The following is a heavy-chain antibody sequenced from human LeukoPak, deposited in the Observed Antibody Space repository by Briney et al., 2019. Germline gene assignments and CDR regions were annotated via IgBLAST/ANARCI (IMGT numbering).Heavy chain of an antibody. CDR3: ASRRQLAQYYYYGMAV. CDR1: GGSFRGYY. J-gene: IGHJ6*02. Sequence: PSETLSLTRAVYGGSFRGYYWNWIRQPPGKGLEWIGEVNHSGSTNYNPSLKSRVTISVDMSKNQFSLKLTSVTAADTAVYYCASRRQLAQYYYYGMAVWGQGTTVTVSS. CDR2: VNHSGST. D-gene: IGHD6-13*01. V-gene: IGHV4-34*01.